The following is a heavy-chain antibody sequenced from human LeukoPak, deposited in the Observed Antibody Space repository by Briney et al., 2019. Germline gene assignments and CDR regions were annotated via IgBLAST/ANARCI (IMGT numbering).Heavy chain of an antibody. J-gene: IGHJ4*02. CDR3: AKGSFGSNWGYFDY. CDR2: INWSSGSI. CDR1: GFTSDDYA. D-gene: IGHD6-13*01. V-gene: IGHV3-9*02. Sequence: PGGSLRLSCAASGFTSDDYAMNWVRQAPGKGLEWVSSINWSSGSIGYADSVKGRFSISRDNARNSLYLQMNSLRAEDTAFYYCAKGSFGSNWGYFDYWGQGALVTVSS.